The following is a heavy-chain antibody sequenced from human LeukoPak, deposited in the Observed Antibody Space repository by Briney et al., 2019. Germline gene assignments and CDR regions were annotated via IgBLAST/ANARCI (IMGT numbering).Heavy chain of an antibody. J-gene: IGHJ6*03. D-gene: IGHD2-2*01. Sequence: PSETLSLTCTVSLGSISSYYWSWIRQPAGKGLEWIGRIYTSGSTNYNPSLKSRVTMSVDTSKNQFSLKLSSVTAADTAVYHCASGPDCSSTSCLGYYYYYMDVWGKGTTVTVSS. V-gene: IGHV4-4*07. CDR3: ASGPDCSSTSCLGYYYYYMDV. CDR2: IYTSGST. CDR1: LGSISSYY.